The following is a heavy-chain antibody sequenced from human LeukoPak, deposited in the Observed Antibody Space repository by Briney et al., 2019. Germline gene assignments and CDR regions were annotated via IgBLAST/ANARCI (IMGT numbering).Heavy chain of an antibody. D-gene: IGHD2-15*01. CDR3: STATYAAYYYGMDA. J-gene: IGHJ6*02. Sequence: RFTISRDNSKNTLYLQMGSLRAEDMAVYYCSTATYAAYYYGMDAWGQGTTVTVSS. V-gene: IGHV3-64*01.